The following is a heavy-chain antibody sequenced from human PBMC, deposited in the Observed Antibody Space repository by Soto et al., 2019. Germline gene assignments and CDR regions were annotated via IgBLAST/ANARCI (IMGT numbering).Heavy chain of an antibody. CDR2: IYYSGST. J-gene: IGHJ5*02. D-gene: IGHD3-16*01. V-gene: IGHV4-30-4*01. CDR1: GGSISSGDYY. CDR3: VREGGDNWSDP. Sequence: QVQLQESGPGLVKPSHTLSLTCTVSGGSISSGDYYWSWIRQPPGKGLEWIGYIYYSGSTFYTPSLKNRVTISLDTSKIHFSLTLSSVTAADTAVYYCVREGGDNWSDPWGEGTLVTVSS.